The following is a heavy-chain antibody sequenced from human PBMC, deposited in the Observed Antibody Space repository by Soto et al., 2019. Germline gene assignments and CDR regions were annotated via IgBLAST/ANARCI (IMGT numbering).Heavy chain of an antibody. J-gene: IGHJ4*02. Sequence: SETLSLTCAVYGGSFSGYYWSWIRQPPGKGLEWIGEINHSGSTNYNPSLKSRVTISVDTSKNQFSLKLSSVTAADTAVYYCARRPTVTTISWWYFDYWGQGTLVTVSS. CDR3: ARRPTVTTISWWYFDY. D-gene: IGHD4-17*01. CDR1: GGSFSGYY. CDR2: INHSGST. V-gene: IGHV4-34*01.